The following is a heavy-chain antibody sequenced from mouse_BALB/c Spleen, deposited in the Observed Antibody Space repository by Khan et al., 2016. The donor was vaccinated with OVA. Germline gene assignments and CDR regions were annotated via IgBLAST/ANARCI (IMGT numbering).Heavy chain of an antibody. CDR2: INPYIGET. CDR3: TRIYRSHFDH. V-gene: IGHV1-20*02. CDR1: GYSFTGYF. Sequence: VQLQQSGPELVRPGASVKISCKASGYSFTGYFMNWVMQSHGKSLEWIGRINPYIGETFYNQRFKDKATLTVDESSSTANMELRSLASEDSAVYYCTRIYRSHFDHWGQGTTLTVSS. J-gene: IGHJ2*01. D-gene: IGHD1-1*01.